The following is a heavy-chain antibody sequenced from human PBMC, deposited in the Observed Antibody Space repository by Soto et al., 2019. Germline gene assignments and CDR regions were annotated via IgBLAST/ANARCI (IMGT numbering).Heavy chain of an antibody. CDR2: IYSGGAT. CDR3: AGVGPYDSGSYMLRYNWFDP. Sequence: EVQLVDSGGGLIQPGGSLRLSCAAAGFSVSTSHMNWVRQTPGKGLEWVSVIYSGGATYYAASVKGRFTISRDKSKNPVYLPMNSLRAEDTAVYYCAGVGPYDSGSYMLRYNWFDPWGQGTLVTVSS. D-gene: IGHD3-10*01. V-gene: IGHV3-53*01. CDR1: GFSVSTSH. J-gene: IGHJ5*02.